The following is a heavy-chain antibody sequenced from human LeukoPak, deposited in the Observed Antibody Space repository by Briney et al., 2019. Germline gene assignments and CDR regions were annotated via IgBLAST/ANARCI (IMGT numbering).Heavy chain of an antibody. D-gene: IGHD3-3*01. V-gene: IGHV4-34*01. CDR2: INHSGST. J-gene: IGHJ4*02. CDR1: GGSFSGYY. CDR3: ARAVRTSRFWGGNRFDY. Sequence: SETLSLTCAVYGGSFSGYYWSWIRQPPGKGLEWIGEINHSGSTNYNPSLKSRVTISVDTSKNQFSLKLSSVTAADTAVYYCARAVRTSRFWGGNRFDYWGQGTLVTVSS.